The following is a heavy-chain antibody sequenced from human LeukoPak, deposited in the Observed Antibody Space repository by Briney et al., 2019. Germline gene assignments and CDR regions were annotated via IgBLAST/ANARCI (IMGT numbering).Heavy chain of an antibody. CDR3: ARARLSIVRGITNFDY. V-gene: IGHV4-59*08. Sequence: PSETLSLTCTVSGASISSSYWSWIRQPPGKGLEWIGYIHYTGTTNYNPSLKSRVAISVDTSKTQFSLKVNSVTAADTALYFCARARLSIVRGITNFDYWGQGTVVTVSS. D-gene: IGHD3-10*01. CDR1: GASISSSY. CDR2: IHYTGTT. J-gene: IGHJ4*02.